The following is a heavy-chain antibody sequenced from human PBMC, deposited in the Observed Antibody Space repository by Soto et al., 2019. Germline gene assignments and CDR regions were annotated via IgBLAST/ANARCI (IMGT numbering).Heavy chain of an antibody. Sequence: ETQSLTYVFSFGYISNNYWSWIRQAPGKGLEWIGDIYYSGSTNYSPSLKSRVTMSVDTSKNQFSLKLSAVTAADTAVYYCASATSLTASRPFDYWGQGTLVTVSS. CDR2: IYYSGST. CDR1: FGYISNNY. J-gene: IGHJ4*02. V-gene: IGHV4-59*01. D-gene: IGHD3-9*01. CDR3: ASATSLTASRPFDY.